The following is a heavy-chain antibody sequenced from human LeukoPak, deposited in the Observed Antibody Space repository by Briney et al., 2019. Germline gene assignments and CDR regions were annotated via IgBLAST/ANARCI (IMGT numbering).Heavy chain of an antibody. CDR1: GFTFSSYW. D-gene: IGHD3-10*01. Sequence: GGSLRLSCAASGFTFSSYWMHWVRQAPGKGLVWVSRINSDGSSTSYADSVKGRFTISRDNAKNTLYLQMNSLRAEDTAVYYCLVRGIVNFDYFGYWGQGTLVTVSS. V-gene: IGHV3-74*01. J-gene: IGHJ4*02. CDR2: INSDGSST. CDR3: LVRGIVNFDYFGY.